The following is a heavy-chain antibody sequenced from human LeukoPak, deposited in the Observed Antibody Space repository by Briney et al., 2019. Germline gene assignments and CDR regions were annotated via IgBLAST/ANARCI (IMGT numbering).Heavy chain of an antibody. D-gene: IGHD3-9*01. V-gene: IGHV3-23*01. CDR3: ARSTTSTYDILTGYYKD. CDR1: GLTFNIFG. CDR2: IGGGDP. J-gene: IGHJ4*02. Sequence: GGSLRLSCVASGLTFNIFGMSWVRQAPGKGLEWVSSIGGGDPHYADSVKGRFTISRDNSKNTLYLQMNSLRAEDTAVYYCARSTTSTYDILTGYYKDWGQGTLVTVSS.